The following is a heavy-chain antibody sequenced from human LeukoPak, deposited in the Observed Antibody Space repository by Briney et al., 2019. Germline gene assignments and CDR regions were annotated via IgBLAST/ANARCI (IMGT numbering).Heavy chain of an antibody. V-gene: IGHV3-23*01. Sequence: GGSLRLSCAAPGFTVSSNYMSWVRQAPGKGLEWVSAISGSGGSTYYADSVKGRFTISRDNSKNTLYLQMNSLRAEDTAVYYCAKQGYYYDSSPTDAFDIWGQGTMVTVSS. D-gene: IGHD3-22*01. CDR3: AKQGYYYDSSPTDAFDI. J-gene: IGHJ3*02. CDR1: GFTVSSNY. CDR2: ISGSGGST.